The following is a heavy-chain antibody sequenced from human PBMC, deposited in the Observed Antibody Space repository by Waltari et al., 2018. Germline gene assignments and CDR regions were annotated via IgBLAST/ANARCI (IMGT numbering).Heavy chain of an antibody. CDR3: ATISSVAIH. V-gene: IGHV3-13*01. CDR1: GFTFSNND. Sequence: EVQLLESGGGLVQPGGSLRLSCAVSGFTFSNNDMHWVRQSTGKGLEWVSASSSTGETYYAASVRGRFTISREDAQNSFFLQMNSLRAGDTAVYYCATISSVAIHWGQGTTVTVSS. J-gene: IGHJ6*02. CDR2: SSSTGET. D-gene: IGHD6-6*01.